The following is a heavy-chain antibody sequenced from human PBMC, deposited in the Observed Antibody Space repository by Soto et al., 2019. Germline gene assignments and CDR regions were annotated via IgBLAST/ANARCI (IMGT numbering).Heavy chain of an antibody. CDR2: IKQDGSEK. D-gene: IGHD1-1*01. CDR3: ARVEYWNDSFDY. Sequence: PGGSLRLSCAASGFTFSGYWMSWVRQAPGKGLEWVANIKQDGSEKYYVDSVKGRFTISRDNAKNSLYLQMNSLRAEDTAVYYCARVEYWNDSFDYWGQGTLVTVSS. V-gene: IGHV3-7*01. J-gene: IGHJ4*02. CDR1: GFTFSGYW.